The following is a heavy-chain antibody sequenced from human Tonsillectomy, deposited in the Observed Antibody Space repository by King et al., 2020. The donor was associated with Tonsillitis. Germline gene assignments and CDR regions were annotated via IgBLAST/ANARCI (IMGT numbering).Heavy chain of an antibody. J-gene: IGHJ2*01. CDR3: ARFVFGNELRAGYLDL. V-gene: IGHV5-51*01. Sequence: VQLVESGAEVKKTGESLKISCQGSGYRFTNYWIGWVRQMPGKGLEWMGFIYPGDSDTRYSPSFQGQVTISADKSISIAYLQWRSLKASDTAIYYCARFVFGNELRAGYLDLWGRGTLVTVSS. D-gene: IGHD1-14*01. CDR1: GYRFTNYW. CDR2: IYPGDSDT.